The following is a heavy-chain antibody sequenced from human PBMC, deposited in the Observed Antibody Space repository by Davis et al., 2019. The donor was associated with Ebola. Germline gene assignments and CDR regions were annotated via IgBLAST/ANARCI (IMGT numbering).Heavy chain of an antibody. J-gene: IGHJ3*02. CDR1: GGSFSGYY. Sequence: MPSETLSLTCAVYGGSFSGYYWSWIRQPPGKGLEWIGEINHSGSTNSNPSLKSRVTISVDTSKNQFSLKLSSVTAADTAVYYCARLRRDAFDIWGQGTMVTVSS. V-gene: IGHV4-34*01. CDR3: ARLRRDAFDI. CDR2: INHSGST.